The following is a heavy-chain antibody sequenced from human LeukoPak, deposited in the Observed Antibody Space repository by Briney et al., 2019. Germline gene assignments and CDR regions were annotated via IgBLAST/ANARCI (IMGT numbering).Heavy chain of an antibody. CDR2: IYYSGST. CDR3: ARGDFYYGSGSPFDAFDI. J-gene: IGHJ3*02. D-gene: IGHD3-10*01. Sequence: PSETLSLTCTVSGGSISSYYWSWIRQPPGKGLEWIGYIYYSGSTNYNPSLKSRVTISVDTSKNQFSLKLSSVTAADTAVYYCARGDFYYGSGSPFDAFDIWGQGTMVTVSS. CDR1: GGSISSYY. V-gene: IGHV4-59*01.